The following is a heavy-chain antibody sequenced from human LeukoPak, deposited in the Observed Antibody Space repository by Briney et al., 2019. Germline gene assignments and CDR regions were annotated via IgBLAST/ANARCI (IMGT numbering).Heavy chain of an antibody. CDR2: IYYSGNT. Sequence: PSQTLSLTSTLAGGSISSRSDYCGWIRQPAGKGLEWIGRIYYSGNTYYSPSLKSPVNISVDTSKNQFTLKRSSETAADTAVYYWARQVKNAAPFDYWGQGTLVTVSS. CDR3: ARQVKNAAPFDY. D-gene: IGHD2/OR15-2a*01. CDR1: GGSISSRSDY. V-gene: IGHV4-39*01. J-gene: IGHJ4*02.